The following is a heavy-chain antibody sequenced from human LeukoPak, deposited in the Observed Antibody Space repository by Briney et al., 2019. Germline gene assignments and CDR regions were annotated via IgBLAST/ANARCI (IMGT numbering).Heavy chain of an antibody. V-gene: IGHV4-31*03. D-gene: IGHD2/OR15-2a*01. CDR1: GGSISSGGYY. CDR3: ARAFVARGWFDA. Sequence: SQTLSLTCTVSGGSISSGGYYWSWIRQHPGKGLEWIGYIYYSGSTYYNPSLKSRVTISVDTSKNQFSLKLSSVTAADTAVYYCARAFVARGWFDAWGQGTLVTVSS. J-gene: IGHJ5*02. CDR2: IYYSGST.